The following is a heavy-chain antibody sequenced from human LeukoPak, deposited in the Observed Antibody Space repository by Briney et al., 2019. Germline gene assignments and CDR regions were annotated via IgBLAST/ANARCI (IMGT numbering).Heavy chain of an antibody. D-gene: IGHD2-15*01. CDR3: AKEFYFATAV. CDR1: GFTFSTYT. Sequence: GGSLRLSCAASGFTFSTYTMSWVRQSPGKGLEWVSTISGSGGSTYYADSVKGRFTISRDNSKNALYLQMNSLRAEDTAVYYCAKEFYFATAVWGQGTTVTV. J-gene: IGHJ6*02. CDR2: ISGSGGST. V-gene: IGHV3-23*01.